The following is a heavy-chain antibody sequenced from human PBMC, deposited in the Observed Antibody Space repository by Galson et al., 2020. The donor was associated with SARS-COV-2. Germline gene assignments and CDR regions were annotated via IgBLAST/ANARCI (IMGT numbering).Heavy chain of an antibody. CDR2: ISSSGTNI. D-gene: IGHD6-13*01. CDR3: ASPYLAAASFFGAFDI. V-gene: IGHV3-48*03. CDR1: GFTFSDYE. Sequence: GESLKISCAGSGFTFSDYEMNWVRHSPGKGLEWVSSISSSGTNIYYADSVKGRFTISRDNAKNSLYLQMTSLRAEDTAIYYCASPYLAAASFFGAFDIWGPGTMVTVSS. J-gene: IGHJ3*02.